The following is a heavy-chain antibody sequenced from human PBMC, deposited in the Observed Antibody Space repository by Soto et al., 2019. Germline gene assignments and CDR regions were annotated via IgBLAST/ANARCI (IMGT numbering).Heavy chain of an antibody. D-gene: IGHD4-17*01. V-gene: IGHV2-5*02. Sequence: QITLKESGPPLVRPAQTLTLTCAFSGFSLTTTSMGVAWIRQPPGKALEWLALIYWDDDQRYSPSLKDRLTRSKYTYRSRVVLTISNMNPEDTGTYVCAHAGDYDLLSFDHWGPGTLVTVSS. CDR3: AHAGDYDLLSFDH. CDR1: GFSLTTTSMG. CDR2: IYWDDDQ. J-gene: IGHJ4*02.